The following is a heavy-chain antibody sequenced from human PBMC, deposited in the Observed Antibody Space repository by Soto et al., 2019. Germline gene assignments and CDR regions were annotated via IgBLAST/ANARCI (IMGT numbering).Heavy chain of an antibody. CDR1: GFTFTDHD. J-gene: IGHJ4*02. V-gene: IGHV3-11*01. D-gene: IGHD4-4*01. Sequence: QVQLVESGGGLVKPGGSLRLSCAASGFTFTDHDMRWILQAPGKGLEWISDISRSGTSMFYADSVQGRFTISRDNAKNSVYLQMNSLRADDTAVYYCARDLTDSYSVDYWGQGTLVTVSS. CDR3: ARDLTDSYSVDY. CDR2: ISRSGTSM.